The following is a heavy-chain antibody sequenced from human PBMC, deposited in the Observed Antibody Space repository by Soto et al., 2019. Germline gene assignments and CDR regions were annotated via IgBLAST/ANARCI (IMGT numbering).Heavy chain of an antibody. V-gene: IGHV1-18*04. J-gene: IGHJ5*02. CDR2: ISAYNGNT. D-gene: IGHD3-16*02. CDR1: GYTFTSYG. Sequence: ASVKVSCKASGYTFTSYGISWVRQAPGQGLEWMGWISAYNGNTNYAQKLQGRDTMTTDTSTSTANMKQRSLRSDDTALYYCARAHTRLRLRELSLITLAHWGQGTLVTVSS. CDR3: ARAHTRLRLRELSLITLAH.